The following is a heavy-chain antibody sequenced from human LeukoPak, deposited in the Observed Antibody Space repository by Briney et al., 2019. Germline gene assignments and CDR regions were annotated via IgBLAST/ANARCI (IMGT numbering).Heavy chain of an antibody. CDR3: AKSSTSYIFYYYGMDV. CDR1: GFTFSSYA. CDR2: ISGSGGST. V-gene: IGHV3-23*01. D-gene: IGHD2-2*01. J-gene: IGHJ6*02. Sequence: GGSLRLSCAASGFTFSSYAMSWVRQAPGKGLEWVSAISGSGGSTYYADSVKCRFTISSDNSKNTLYLQMNSLRAEDTAVYYCAKSSTSYIFYYYGMDVWGQGTTVTVSS.